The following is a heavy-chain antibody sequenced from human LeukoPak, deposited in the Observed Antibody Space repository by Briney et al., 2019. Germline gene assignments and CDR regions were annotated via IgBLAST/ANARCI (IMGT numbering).Heavy chain of an antibody. CDR2: VIPILGIT. J-gene: IGHJ6*01. Sequence: SVKVSFKASGGTFSSYAMTWVRQAPVHEGEWMGRVIPILGITKYAQRFQGRVTINADKSTSTAYMELRSLRYEDTGVYYCARDAASEEGNGMEVWGERTKVTVSS. CDR3: ARDAASEEGNGMEV. V-gene: IGHV1-69*04. CDR1: GGTFSSYA. D-gene: IGHD2-15*01.